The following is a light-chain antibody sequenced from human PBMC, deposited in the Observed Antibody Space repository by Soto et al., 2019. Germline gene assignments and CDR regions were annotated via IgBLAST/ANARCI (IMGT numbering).Light chain of an antibody. CDR2: DVS. Sequence: EIVMTQSPATLSVSPGERATLSCRASQSVSSNLAWYQQKPGQAPRLLIYDVSNRATDIPARFSGSGSGTEFTLTISSLQSEDFAVYYCQQYSNWPPITFGQGTRLEIK. CDR3: QQYSNWPPIT. CDR1: QSVSSN. V-gene: IGKV3D-15*01. J-gene: IGKJ5*01.